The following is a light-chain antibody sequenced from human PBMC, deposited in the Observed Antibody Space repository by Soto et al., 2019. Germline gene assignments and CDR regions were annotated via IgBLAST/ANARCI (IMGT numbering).Light chain of an antibody. CDR2: DAS. V-gene: IGKV3-20*01. CDR3: QQYNDWPLT. Sequence: DIVLTQSPGTVSLSPGERATLSYRASQSVSSSQLAWYQHKPGQAPRLLIYDASNRATGIPARFSGSGSGTDFTLTISSLEPEDFALYYCQQYNDWPLTFGQGTKVDIK. CDR1: QSVSSSQ. J-gene: IGKJ1*01.